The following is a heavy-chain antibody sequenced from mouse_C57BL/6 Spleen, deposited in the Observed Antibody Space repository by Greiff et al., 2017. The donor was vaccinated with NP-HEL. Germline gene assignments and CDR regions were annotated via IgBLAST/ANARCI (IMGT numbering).Heavy chain of an antibody. J-gene: IGHJ3*01. V-gene: IGHV1-18*01. CDR3: ARFMNWDGSFAY. D-gene: IGHD4-1*01. Sequence: EVKLMESGPELVKPGASVKIPCKASGYTFTDYNMDWVKQSHGKSLEWIGDINPNNGGTIYNQKFKGKATLTVDKSSSTAYMELRSLTSEDTAVYYCARFMNWDGSFAYWGQGTLVTVSA. CDR2: INPNNGGT. CDR1: GYTFTDYN.